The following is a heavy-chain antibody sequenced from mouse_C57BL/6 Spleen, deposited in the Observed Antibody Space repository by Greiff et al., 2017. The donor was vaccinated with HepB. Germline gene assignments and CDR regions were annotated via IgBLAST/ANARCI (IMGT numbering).Heavy chain of an antibody. Sequence: QVQLKESGAELVRPGASVKLSCKASGYTFTDYYINWVKQRPGQGLEWIARIYPGSGNTYYNEKFKGKATLTAEKSSSTAYMQLSSLTSEDSAVYFCARSLNWDGYAMDYWGQGTSVTVSS. CDR3: ARSLNWDGYAMDY. D-gene: IGHD4-1*02. CDR2: IYPGSGNT. V-gene: IGHV1-76*01. J-gene: IGHJ4*01. CDR1: GYTFTDYY.